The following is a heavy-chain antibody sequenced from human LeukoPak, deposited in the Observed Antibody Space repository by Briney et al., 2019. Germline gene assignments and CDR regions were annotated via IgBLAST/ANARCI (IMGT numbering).Heavy chain of an antibody. CDR1: GYTFTSYD. Sequence: WASVKVSCKASGYTFTSYDINWVRQATGQGLEWMGWMNPNSGNTGYAQKFQGRVTMTRNTSISTAYMELSSLRSEDTAVYYCARVSRYSSGEDDYWGQGTLVTVSS. CDR2: MNPNSGNT. D-gene: IGHD6-19*01. CDR3: ARVSRYSSGEDDY. V-gene: IGHV1-8*01. J-gene: IGHJ4*02.